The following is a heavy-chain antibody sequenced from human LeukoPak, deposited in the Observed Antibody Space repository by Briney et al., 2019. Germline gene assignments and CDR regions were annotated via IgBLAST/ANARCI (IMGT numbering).Heavy chain of an antibody. CDR2: IYTSGST. V-gene: IGHV4-61*02. CDR3: ARSQYYDFWGGYYTPFAY. CDR1: GGSISSGSYY. D-gene: IGHD3-3*01. Sequence: PSQTLSLTCTVSGGSISSGSYYWSWIRQPAGKGLEWIGRIYTSGSTNYNPSLKSRVTISVDTSKNQFSLKLSSVTAADTAVYYCARSQYYDFWGGYYTPFAYWGQGTLVTVSS. J-gene: IGHJ4*02.